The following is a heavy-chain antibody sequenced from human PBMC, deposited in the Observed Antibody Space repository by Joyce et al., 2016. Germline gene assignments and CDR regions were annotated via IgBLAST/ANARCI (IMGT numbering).Heavy chain of an antibody. J-gene: IGHJ4*02. CDR2: ISCCSTSK. V-gene: IGHV3-48*04. D-gene: IGHD6-25*01. CDR3: VRDGPSRSGDY. Sequence: EVQLVESGGGLVQPGGSLRLSCAASGFTFSKYGRNWVRQAPGKGLGRVSYISCCSTSKQYADSVTGRLTISSNSAKNSLHLPLNRLRVEDTAVYYCVRDGPSRSGDYWGQGTLVTVSS. CDR1: GFTFSKYG.